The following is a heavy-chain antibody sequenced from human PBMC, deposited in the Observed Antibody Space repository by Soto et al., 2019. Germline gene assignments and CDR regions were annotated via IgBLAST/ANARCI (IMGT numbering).Heavy chain of an antibody. V-gene: IGHV3-13*01. CDR1: GFTFSSYD. Sequence: GGSLRLSCAASGFTFSSYDMHWVRQATGKGLEWVSAIGTAGDTYYPGSVKGRFTISRENAKNPLYLQMNSLRAGDTAVYYCARAVPTEGFPDYWGQGTLVTVSS. CDR3: ARAVPTEGFPDY. D-gene: IGHD3-10*01. CDR2: IGTAGDT. J-gene: IGHJ4*02.